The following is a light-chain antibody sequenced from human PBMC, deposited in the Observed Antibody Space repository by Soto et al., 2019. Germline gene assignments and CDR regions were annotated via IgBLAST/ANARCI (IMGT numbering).Light chain of an antibody. CDR2: GAS. Sequence: EIVLTQSPGTLYFSPGEKATLSCRASHSVTSTYLAWYQQKPGQAPRLLIYGASNRATGIPDRFTGSGSGTDFTLTISRLEPEDFAVYYCQQYGGSPLTFGGGTKVEIK. CDR1: HSVTSTY. V-gene: IGKV3-20*01. CDR3: QQYGGSPLT. J-gene: IGKJ4*01.